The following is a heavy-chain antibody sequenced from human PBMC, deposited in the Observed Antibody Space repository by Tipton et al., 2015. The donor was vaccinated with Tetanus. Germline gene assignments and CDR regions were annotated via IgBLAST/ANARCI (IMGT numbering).Heavy chain of an antibody. CDR3: ARSRGGDLDY. V-gene: IGHV6-1*01. Sequence: GLVKPSQTLSLTCAISGDSVSGNSAAWNWIRQSPSRGLEWLGRTYYRSEWYYDYAVSVKSRITIDPDTSKNQLSLQLNSVTPDDTAVYYCARSRGGDLDYWGQGTLVTVSS. J-gene: IGHJ4*02. D-gene: IGHD4-17*01. CDR2: TYYRSEWYY. CDR1: GDSVSGNSAA.